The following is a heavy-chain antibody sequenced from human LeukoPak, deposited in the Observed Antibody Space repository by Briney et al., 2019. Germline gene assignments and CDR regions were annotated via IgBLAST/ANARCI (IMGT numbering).Heavy chain of an antibody. CDR3: ARSHDHLWGNYPDY. CDR2: IHHDGRI. CDR1: GGSIDSTNW. D-gene: IGHD3-16*02. J-gene: IGHJ4*02. V-gene: IGHV4/OR15-8*01. Sequence: SETLSLTCDVSGGSIDSTNWWNWVRQPPGKGLEWIGEIHHDGRINYNPSLRSRVTLSVDKSKNQFSLRLNSVTAADTAMYYCARSHDHLWGNYPDYWGQGTLVTVSS.